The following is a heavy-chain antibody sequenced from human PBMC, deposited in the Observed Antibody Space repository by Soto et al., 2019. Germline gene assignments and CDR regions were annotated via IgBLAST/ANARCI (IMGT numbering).Heavy chain of an antibody. V-gene: IGHV3-23*01. J-gene: IGHJ4*02. CDR3: AKDKRRRDAGNSGPYCVDY. Sequence: GGSLRLSCAASGFTFSSYAMSWVRQAPGKGLEWVSAISGSGGSTYHADSVKGRFTISRDNSKNTLYLQMNSLRAEDTAVYYCAKDKRRRDAGNSGPYCVDYWGQGTPVTVSS. D-gene: IGHD6-13*01. CDR2: ISGSGGST. CDR1: GFTFSSYA.